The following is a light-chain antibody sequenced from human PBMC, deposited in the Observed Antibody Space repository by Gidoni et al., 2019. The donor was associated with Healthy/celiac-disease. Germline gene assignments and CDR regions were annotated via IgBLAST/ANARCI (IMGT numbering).Light chain of an antibody. J-gene: IGKJ4*01. CDR2: WAS. CDR3: QQYYSTPLT. CDR1: QSVLYSSNNKNY. Sequence: DIVMTQSPDSLAVSLGERATIHCKSSQSVLYSSNNKNYLAWYQQKPGQPPKLLIYWASTRESGVPDRFSGSGSGPDFTLTISSLQADDVAVYYCQQYYSTPLTFGGGTKVEIK. V-gene: IGKV4-1*01.